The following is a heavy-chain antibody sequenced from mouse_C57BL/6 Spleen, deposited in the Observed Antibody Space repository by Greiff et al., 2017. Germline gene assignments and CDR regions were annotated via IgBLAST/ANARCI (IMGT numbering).Heavy chain of an antibody. CDR1: GFTFSDYG. D-gene: IGHD1-1*01. CDR2: ISSGSSTI. CDR3: ARRIRGITTVVAGSMDY. V-gene: IGHV5-17*01. J-gene: IGHJ4*01. Sequence: EVQLVESGGGLVKPGGSLKLSCAASGFTFSDYGMHWVRQAPEKGLAWVAYISSGSSTIYYAATVKGRFTISRDNAKNTLFLQMTSLRSEDTAMYYCARRIRGITTVVAGSMDYWGQGTSVTVSS.